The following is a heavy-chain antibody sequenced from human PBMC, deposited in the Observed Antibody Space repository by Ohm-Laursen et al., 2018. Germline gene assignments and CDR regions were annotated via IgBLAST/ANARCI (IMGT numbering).Heavy chain of an antibody. V-gene: IGHV3-48*03. CDR2: ISSGGSTI. D-gene: IGHD5-12*01. J-gene: IGHJ4*02. Sequence: GSLRLSCAASGFTFSNYEMNWVRQAPGKGLEWVSYISSGGSTIYYADSVKGRFTISRDNAKNSLYLQMGSLRAEDTAVYYCARDSYSAYGLGGWGQGTLVTVSS. CDR3: ARDSYSAYGLGG. CDR1: GFTFSNYE.